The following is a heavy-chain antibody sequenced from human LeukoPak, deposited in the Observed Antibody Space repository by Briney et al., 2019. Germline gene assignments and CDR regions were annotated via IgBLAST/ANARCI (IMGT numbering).Heavy chain of an antibody. D-gene: IGHD2-2*02. CDR3: ARENCSSTSCYRYYYYGMDV. J-gene: IGHJ6*02. CDR1: GYTFTGNY. Sequence: ASVKLSCNASGYTFTGNYMHWVRHGQGQGHEWKGWINPNSGGTNYAQKFQGRVTMTRDTSISTAYMELSRLRSDDTAVYYCARENCSSTSCYRYYYYGMDVWGQGTTVTVSS. V-gene: IGHV1-2*02. CDR2: INPNSGGT.